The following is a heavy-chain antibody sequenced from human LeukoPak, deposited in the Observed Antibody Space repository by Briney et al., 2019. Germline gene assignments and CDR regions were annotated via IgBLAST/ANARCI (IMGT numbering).Heavy chain of an antibody. CDR1: GFTFSSYG. CDR2: IWYDGSNK. J-gene: IGHJ4*02. CDR3: ARDADYGSGSYYDY. V-gene: IGHV3-33*01. D-gene: IGHD3-10*01. Sequence: GRSLRLSCAASGFTFSSYGMHWVRQAPGKGLEWVAVIWYDGSNKYYADSVKGRFTISRDNSNNTLYLQMNSLRAEDTAVYYCARDADYGSGSYYDYWGQGTLVTVSS.